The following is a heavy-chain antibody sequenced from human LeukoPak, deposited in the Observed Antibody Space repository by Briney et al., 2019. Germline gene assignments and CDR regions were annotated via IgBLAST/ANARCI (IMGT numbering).Heavy chain of an antibody. CDR1: GGSISSYY. J-gene: IGHJ5*02. D-gene: IGHD3-10*01. CDR3: ARVPLSPYYYGSGSYP. Sequence: SETLSLTCTASGGSISSYYWSWIRQPPGKGLEWIGYIYYSGSTNYNPSLKSRVTISVDTSKNQFSLKLSSVTAADTAVYYCARVPLSPYYYGSGSYPWGQGTLVTVSS. V-gene: IGHV4-59*01. CDR2: IYYSGST.